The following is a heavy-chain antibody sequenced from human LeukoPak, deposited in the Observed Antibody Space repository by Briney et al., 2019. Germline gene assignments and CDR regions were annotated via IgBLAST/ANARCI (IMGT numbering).Heavy chain of an antibody. V-gene: IGHV4-59*01. J-gene: IGHJ4*02. CDR2: IYYSGST. Sequence: SETLSLTCTVSGGSISSYYWSWIRQPPGKGLEWIGYIYYSGSTNYNPSLKSRVTISVDTSKNQFSLKLSSVTAADTAVYHCARANYGDYPIFDYWGQGTLVTVSS. D-gene: IGHD4-17*01. CDR3: ARANYGDYPIFDY. CDR1: GGSISSYY.